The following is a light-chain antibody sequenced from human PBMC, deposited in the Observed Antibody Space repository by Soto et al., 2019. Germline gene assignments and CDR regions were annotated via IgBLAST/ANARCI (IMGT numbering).Light chain of an antibody. V-gene: IGLV1-47*01. CDR1: SSNIGSFY. J-gene: IGLJ2*01. CDR2: RND. CDR3: AAWDDSLSVV. Sequence: QPVLTQPPSASGTPGQRVTISCSGSSSNIGSFYVYWYQQLPGTAPKLLIYRNDQRPSGVPDRFSGSKSGTSASLAISGLRSEDEADYYCAAWDDSLSVVFGGGTQLTVL.